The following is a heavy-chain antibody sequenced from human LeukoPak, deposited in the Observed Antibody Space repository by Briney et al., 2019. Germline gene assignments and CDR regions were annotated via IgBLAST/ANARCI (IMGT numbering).Heavy chain of an antibody. V-gene: IGHV1-18*04. D-gene: IGHD4-17*01. Sequence: ASVKVSCKASGYTFTGYYMHWVRQAPGQGLEWMGWISAYNGNTNYAQKLQGRVTMTTDTSTSTAYMELRSLRSDDTAVYYCARDGDYGARGHYYYYMDVWGKGTTVTVSS. CDR1: GYTFTGYY. CDR3: ARDGDYGARGHYYYYMDV. J-gene: IGHJ6*03. CDR2: ISAYNGNT.